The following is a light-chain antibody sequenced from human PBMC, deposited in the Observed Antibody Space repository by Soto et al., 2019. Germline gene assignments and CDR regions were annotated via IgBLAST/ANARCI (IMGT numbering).Light chain of an antibody. V-gene: IGKV3-20*01. Sequence: EIVLTQSPGNLSLSPGEIATLSCRASQSVSRSYLAWYQQKPGQAPRLLIYGASTTATGIPDRFSGSGSGTDFALTISRLEPEDFAVYYCQQYGSSPPYTFGQGTKLEIK. CDR2: GAS. J-gene: IGKJ2*01. CDR1: QSVSRSY. CDR3: QQYGSSPPYT.